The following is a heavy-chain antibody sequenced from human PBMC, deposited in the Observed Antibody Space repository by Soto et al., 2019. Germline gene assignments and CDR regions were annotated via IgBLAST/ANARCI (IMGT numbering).Heavy chain of an antibody. Sequence: QAQLVQSGGEVKKPGASVKVSCKASGYTFSNYGISWVRQAPGQGLEWLGWISTYNSNTNSAPRLQGRLTMTTDTSTRTAYMELRSLTSDDTAVYYCARDERDSCSGGNCFYFDYWGQGTLVTVSS. CDR1: GYTFSNYG. CDR3: ARDERDSCSGGNCFYFDY. D-gene: IGHD2-15*01. CDR2: ISTYNSNT. J-gene: IGHJ4*02. V-gene: IGHV1-18*04.